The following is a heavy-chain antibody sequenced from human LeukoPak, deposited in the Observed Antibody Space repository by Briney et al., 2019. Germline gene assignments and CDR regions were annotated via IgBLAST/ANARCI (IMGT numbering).Heavy chain of an antibody. Sequence: PSETLSLTCTVSGGSISSYYWSWIRQPPGKGLEWIGYIYYSGSTNYNPSLKSRVTVSVDTSKNQFSLKLSSVTAADTAVYYCARAYCGGDCPQNWFDPWGQGTLVTVSS. V-gene: IGHV4-59*08. D-gene: IGHD2-21*02. CDR2: IYYSGST. CDR3: ARAYCGGDCPQNWFDP. CDR1: GGSISSYY. J-gene: IGHJ5*02.